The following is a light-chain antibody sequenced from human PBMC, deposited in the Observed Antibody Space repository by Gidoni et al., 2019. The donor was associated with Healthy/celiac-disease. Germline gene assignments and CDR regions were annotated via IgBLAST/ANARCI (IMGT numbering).Light chain of an antibody. J-gene: IGKJ4*01. CDR2: AAS. CDR3: LQDYNYPLT. Sequence: AIPLTQSPSSLSASVGDRVTITCRASQGIRNDLGWYQQKPGKAPKLLIYAASSLQSGVPSRFSGSGAGTDFTLTISSLQPEDFATYYCLQDYNYPLTFGGGTKVEIK. CDR1: QGIRND. V-gene: IGKV1-6*01.